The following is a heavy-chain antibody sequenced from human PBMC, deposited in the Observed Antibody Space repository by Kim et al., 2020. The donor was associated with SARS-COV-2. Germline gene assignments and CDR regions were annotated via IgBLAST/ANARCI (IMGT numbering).Heavy chain of an antibody. Sequence: GSLRLSCAASGFTFSSYAMHWVRQAPGKGLEYVSAISSNGGSTYYANSVKGRFTISRDNSKNTLYLQMGSLRAEDMAVYYCARDRAAAGMVGYFDYWGQGTLVTVSS. J-gene: IGHJ4*02. CDR3: ARDRAAAGMVGYFDY. V-gene: IGHV3-64*01. D-gene: IGHD6-13*01. CDR2: ISSNGGST. CDR1: GFTFSSYA.